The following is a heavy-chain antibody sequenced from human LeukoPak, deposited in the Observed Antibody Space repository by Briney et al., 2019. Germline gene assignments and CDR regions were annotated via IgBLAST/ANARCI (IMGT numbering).Heavy chain of an antibody. CDR2: ISSTYEI. CDR1: GFTFANYA. Sequence: PGGSLRLSCAASGFTFANYALNWFRHTPGRGLEWLSYISSTYEIYYADSVKGRFTVSRDNAKQSLYLQMNSLRAEDTAVYYCARDDKWAFDYWGQGTLVTVSS. J-gene: IGHJ4*02. CDR3: ARDDKWAFDY. D-gene: IGHD1-26*01. V-gene: IGHV3-69-1*02.